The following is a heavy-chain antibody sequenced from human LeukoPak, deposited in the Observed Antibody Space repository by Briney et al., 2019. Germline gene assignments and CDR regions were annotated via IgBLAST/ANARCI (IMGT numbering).Heavy chain of an antibody. Sequence: SETLSLTCAVYGGSFSGYYWSWIRQPPGKGLEWIGEINHSGSTNYNPSLKSRVTISVDTSKNQFSLKMSSVTAADTAVYYCAREGTAGTNLNWFDPWGQGTLVTVSS. CDR1: GGSFSGYY. J-gene: IGHJ5*02. CDR3: AREGTAGTNLNWFDP. V-gene: IGHV4-34*01. CDR2: INHSGST. D-gene: IGHD1-1*01.